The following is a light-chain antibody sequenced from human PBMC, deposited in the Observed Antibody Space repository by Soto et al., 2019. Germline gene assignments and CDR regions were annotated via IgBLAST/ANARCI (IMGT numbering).Light chain of an antibody. CDR2: TAS. Sequence: GDRVTITCRASQTITTWMAWYQQKPQKAPKLLIFTASNLQSGIPSRFSGSGSGTDFTLTISSLQPEDFATYFCQQVYSTPYTFGQGTKVDNK. CDR3: QQVYSTPYT. J-gene: IGKJ2*01. CDR1: QTITTW. V-gene: IGKV1-39*01.